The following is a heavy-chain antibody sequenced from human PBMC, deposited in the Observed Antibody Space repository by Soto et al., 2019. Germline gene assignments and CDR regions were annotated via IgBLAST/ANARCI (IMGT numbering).Heavy chain of an antibody. V-gene: IGHV4-30-2*01. Sequence: SETLSLTCAVSGGSISSGGYSWSWIRQPPGKGLEWIGYIYHSGSTNYNPSLKSRVTISVDRSKNQFSLKLSSVTAADTAVYYCARGRGIAVARRWFDPWGQGTLVTVSS. J-gene: IGHJ5*02. CDR3: ARGRGIAVARRWFDP. CDR2: IYHSGST. D-gene: IGHD6-19*01. CDR1: GGSISSGGYS.